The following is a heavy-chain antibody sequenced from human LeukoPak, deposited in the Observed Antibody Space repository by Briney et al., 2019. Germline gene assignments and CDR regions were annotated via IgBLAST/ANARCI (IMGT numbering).Heavy chain of an antibody. CDR3: ARGNHYYGSGSYYAGSFDY. CDR1: GGSFSGYY. J-gene: IGHJ4*02. V-gene: IGHV4-34*01. D-gene: IGHD3-10*01. CDR2: INHSGST. Sequence: SETLSLTCAVYGGSFSGYYWSWIRQPPGKGLEWIGEINHSGSTNYNPSLKSRVTISVDTSKNQFSLKLSSVTAADTAVYYCARGNHYYGSGSYYAGSFDYWGQGTLVTVSS.